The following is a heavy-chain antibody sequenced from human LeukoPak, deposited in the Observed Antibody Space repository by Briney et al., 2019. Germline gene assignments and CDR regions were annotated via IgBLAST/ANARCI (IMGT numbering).Heavy chain of an antibody. D-gene: IGHD3-10*01. CDR1: GYSFTSYW. CDR3: ARHEILGFGEASWFDP. J-gene: IGHJ5*02. CDR2: IYPGDSNT. V-gene: IGHV5-51*01. Sequence: GESLKISCKGSGYSFTSYWIGWVRQMPGKGLEWMGIIYPGDSNTRYSPSFQGQVTISADKSISTAYPQWSSLKASDTAMYYCARHEILGFGEASWFDPWGQGTLVTVSS.